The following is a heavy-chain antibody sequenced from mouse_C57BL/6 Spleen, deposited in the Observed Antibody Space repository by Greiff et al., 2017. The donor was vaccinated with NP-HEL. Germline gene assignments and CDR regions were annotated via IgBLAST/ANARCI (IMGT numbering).Heavy chain of an antibody. CDR2: IDPENGDT. CDR1: GFNIKDYY. Sequence: EVQLQQSGAELVRPGASVKLSCTASGFNIKDYYMHWVKQRPEQGLEWIGWIDPENGDTEYASKFPGTATITADTSSNPAYLQLSSLTSEDTAVYYCTTWGYWGQGTTLAVSS. V-gene: IGHV14-4*01. CDR3: TTWGY. J-gene: IGHJ2*01.